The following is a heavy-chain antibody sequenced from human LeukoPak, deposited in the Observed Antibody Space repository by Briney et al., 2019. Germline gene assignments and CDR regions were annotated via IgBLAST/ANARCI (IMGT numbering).Heavy chain of an antibody. J-gene: IGHJ4*02. Sequence: GGSLRLSCAASGFTFSSYSMNWVRQAPGKGLEWVSAISGSGGSTYYADSVKGRFTISRDNSKNTLYLQMNSLGAEDTAVYYCAKDSSYGDYPDLYYFDYWGQGTLVTVSS. CDR3: AKDSSYGDYPDLYYFDY. D-gene: IGHD4-17*01. V-gene: IGHV3-23*01. CDR2: ISGSGGST. CDR1: GFTFSSYS.